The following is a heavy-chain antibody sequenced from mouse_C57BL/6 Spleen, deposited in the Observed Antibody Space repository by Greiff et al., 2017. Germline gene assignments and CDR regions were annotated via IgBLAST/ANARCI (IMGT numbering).Heavy chain of an antibody. Sequence: VKLQESGPELVKPGASVKISCKASGYAFSSSWMNWVKQRPGKGLEWIGRIYPGDGDTNYNGKFKGKATLTADKSSSTAYMQLSSLTSEDSAVYFCARERATVVAHFDYWGQGTTLTVSS. D-gene: IGHD1-1*01. CDR2: IYPGDGDT. J-gene: IGHJ2*01. V-gene: IGHV1-82*01. CDR1: GYAFSSSW. CDR3: ARERATVVAHFDY.